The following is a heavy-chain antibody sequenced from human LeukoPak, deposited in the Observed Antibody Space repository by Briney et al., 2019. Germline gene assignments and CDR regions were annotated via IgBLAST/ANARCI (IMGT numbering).Heavy chain of an antibody. Sequence: GGSLRLSCAASGFTFSSYSMNWVRQAPGKGLEWVSSISSSSSYIYYADSVKGRFTISRDNAKNSLYLQMNSLRAEDTAVYYCAREGIAAAGRGGGGSYFHYWGQGPRVPVPS. CDR3: AREGIAAAGRGGGGSYFHY. CDR1: GFTFSSYS. CDR2: ISSSSSYI. J-gene: IGHJ4*02. V-gene: IGHV3-21*01. D-gene: IGHD6-13*01.